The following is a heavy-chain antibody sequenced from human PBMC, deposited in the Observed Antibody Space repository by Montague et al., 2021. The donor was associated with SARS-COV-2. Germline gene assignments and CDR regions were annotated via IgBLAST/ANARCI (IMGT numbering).Heavy chain of an antibody. CDR3: ARLLRTCTNGVCRTYYYYAMDV. CDR1: GGSISGYY. D-gene: IGHD2-8*01. Sequence: SETLSLTCTVSGGSISGYYWSWIRQPPGKGLEWIGYIYYSGSTXXXPXXXXRVTVSVDRSKNLVSLKLRSVTAADTAVYYCARLLRTCTNGVCRTYYYYAMDVWVQVTTFTVSS. J-gene: IGHJ6*02. V-gene: IGHV4-59*12. CDR2: IYYSGST.